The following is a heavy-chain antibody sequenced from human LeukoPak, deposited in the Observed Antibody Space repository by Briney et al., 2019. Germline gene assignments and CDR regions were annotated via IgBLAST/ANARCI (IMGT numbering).Heavy chain of an antibody. CDR2: IYSDGGGGHT. CDR1: GFTFSNYA. Sequence: PGGSLRLSCAATGFTFSNYAIHWGRQAPGKRLEWVSLIYSDGGGGHTYYADYVKGRFSISRDSSKNTLYLQMDSLRAEDTAVYYCARDSYCDTTICPPVWGQGTAVTVSS. CDR3: ARDSYCDTTICPPV. D-gene: IGHD2-2*01. V-gene: IGHV3-NL1*01. J-gene: IGHJ6*02.